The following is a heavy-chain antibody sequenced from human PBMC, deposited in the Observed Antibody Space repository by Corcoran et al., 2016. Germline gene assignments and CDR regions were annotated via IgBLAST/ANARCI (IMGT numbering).Heavy chain of an antibody. CDR3: ARDPISSSGYDGSWFDP. Sequence: QVQLVQSGAEVKKPGASVKVSCKASGYTFTSYYMHWVRQAPGQGLEWMGIINPSGGSTSYAQKFQGRVTMTRDTSTSTVYMELSSLRSEHTAVYYCARDPISSSGYDGSWFDPWGQGTLVTVSS. CDR1: GYTFTSYY. J-gene: IGHJ5*02. V-gene: IGHV1-46*01. D-gene: IGHD5-12*01. CDR2: INPSGGST.